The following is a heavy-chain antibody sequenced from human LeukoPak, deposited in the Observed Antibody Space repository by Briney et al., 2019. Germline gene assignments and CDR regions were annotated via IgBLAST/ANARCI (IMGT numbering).Heavy chain of an antibody. Sequence: GGSLRLSCAASGFTVSSNYMSWVRQAPGKGLEWVSVIYSGGSTYYADSVKGRFTISRDNSKNTLYLQMNSLRAEDTAVYYCARGPVIPGYCSSTSCSDYWGQGTLVTVSS. D-gene: IGHD2-2*03. J-gene: IGHJ4*02. CDR1: GFTVSSNY. CDR3: ARGPVIPGYCSSTSCSDY. CDR2: IYSGGST. V-gene: IGHV3-53*01.